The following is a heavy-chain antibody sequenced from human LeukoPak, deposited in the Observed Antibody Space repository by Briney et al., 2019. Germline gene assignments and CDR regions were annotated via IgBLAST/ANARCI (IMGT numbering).Heavy chain of an antibody. CDR2: IFHSGST. V-gene: IGHV4-4*02. Sequence: SETLSLTCAVSGGSISNGHWWSWVRQPPGRGLQWIGEIFHSGSTNYNPSLKSRVTISVDNSKSQFSLTLTSVTAADTAVYYCAREVGGDFDALDYWGQGTLVTVSS. CDR1: GGSISNGHW. J-gene: IGHJ4*02. CDR3: AREVGGDFDALDY. D-gene: IGHD4-17*01.